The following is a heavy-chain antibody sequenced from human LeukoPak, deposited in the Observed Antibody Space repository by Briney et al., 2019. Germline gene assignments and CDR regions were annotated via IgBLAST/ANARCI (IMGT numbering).Heavy chain of an antibody. J-gene: IGHJ4*02. D-gene: IGHD6-13*01. CDR3: ARGVPRGVAAAGGKHIDY. V-gene: IGHV4-34*01. CDR1: GGSLSGYY. CDR2: INHSGST. Sequence: SETLSLTCAVYGGSLSGYYWSWIRQPPGKGLEWIGEINHSGSTNYNPSLKSRATISVDTSKNQFSLKLSSVTAADTAVYYCARGVPRGVAAAGGKHIDYWGQGTLVTVSS.